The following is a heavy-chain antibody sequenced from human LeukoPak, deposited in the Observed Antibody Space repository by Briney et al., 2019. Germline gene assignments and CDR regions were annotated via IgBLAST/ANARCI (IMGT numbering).Heavy chain of an antibody. CDR1: GFTFSGHW. D-gene: IGHD1-14*01. V-gene: IGHV3-7*01. Sequence: GGSLRLSCAASGFTFSGHWMSWVRQAPGKGLEWVANINQGGSDKYYVDSVKGRFTISRDNANNLLYLQMNSLRGEGTAVYYGKRDRSLSEDDWGQGTLVTVSS. CDR3: KRDRSLSEDD. CDR2: INQGGSDK. J-gene: IGHJ4*02.